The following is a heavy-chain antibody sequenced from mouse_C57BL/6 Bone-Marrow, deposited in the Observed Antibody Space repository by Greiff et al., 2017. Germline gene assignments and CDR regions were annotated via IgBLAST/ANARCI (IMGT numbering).Heavy chain of an antibody. J-gene: IGHJ2*01. V-gene: IGHV1-55*01. Sequence: QVQLQQPGAELVKPGASVKMSCKASGYTFTSYWITWVKQRPGQGLEWIGDIYPGSGSTNYNEKFKSKATLTVDTSSSTTYLQLSSLTSEDSAVYCCARGRTGDFDYWGQGTTLTVSS. D-gene: IGHD4-1*01. CDR2: IYPGSGST. CDR3: ARGRTGDFDY. CDR1: GYTFTSYW.